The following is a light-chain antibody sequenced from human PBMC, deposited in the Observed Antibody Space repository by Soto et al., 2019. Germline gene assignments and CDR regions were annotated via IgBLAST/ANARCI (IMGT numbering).Light chain of an antibody. J-gene: IGKJ1*01. V-gene: IGKV3-20*01. CDR3: QQYGGLPRT. CDR2: GAS. CDR1: QSVTSNY. Sequence: EIVLTQSPATLSLSPGERATLSCRASQSVTSNYLAWFQQKPGQAPGLLIYGASNRATGIPDRFSGSGSGTDFTLTISRLEPEDFAVYYCQQYGGLPRTFGQGTKVDIK.